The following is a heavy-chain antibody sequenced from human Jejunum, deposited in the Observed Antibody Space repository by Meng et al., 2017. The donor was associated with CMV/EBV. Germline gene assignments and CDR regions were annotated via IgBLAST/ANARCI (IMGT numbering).Heavy chain of an antibody. CDR2: VYYTGRT. CDR3: ARQYTYSYDANGNELDH. Sequence: SSSYYWGWIRQPPGKGLEWIGSVYYTGRTNYNPSLKSRVTISVDTSKNQFSLKLSSVTAADTAVYYCARQYTYSYDANGNELDHWGQGTLVTVSS. V-gene: IGHV4-61*07. CDR1: SSSYY. J-gene: IGHJ4*02. D-gene: IGHD4/OR15-4a*01.